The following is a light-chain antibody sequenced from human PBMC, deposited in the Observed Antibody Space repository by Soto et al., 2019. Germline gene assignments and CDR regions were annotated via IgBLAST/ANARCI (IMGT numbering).Light chain of an antibody. CDR1: QSVSGN. J-gene: IGKJ4*01. CDR2: ATS. CDR3: QQYNKWPRT. V-gene: IGKV3-15*01. Sequence: EIVMTQSPVTLSVSPGERATLSCRASQSVSGNLAWYQQKPGQAPSLLIYATSTRATGISARFSGSGSGTVFTLTMRSLQCEDFALYCCQQYNKWPRTFGGGTKVEIK.